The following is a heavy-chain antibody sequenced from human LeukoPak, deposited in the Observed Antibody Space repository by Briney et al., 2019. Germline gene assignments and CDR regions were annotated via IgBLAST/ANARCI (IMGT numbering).Heavy chain of an antibody. J-gene: IGHJ4*02. Sequence: SETLSLTCAVYGGSFSGYYWSWIRQPPGKGLEWIGEINHSGSTNYNPSLKSRVTISVDTSKNQFSLKLSSVTAADTAVYYCARLTGVLLWFGELSYYFDYWGQGTLVTVSS. CDR2: INHSGST. CDR1: GGSFSGYY. V-gene: IGHV4-34*01. D-gene: IGHD3-10*01. CDR3: ARLTGVLLWFGELSYYFDY.